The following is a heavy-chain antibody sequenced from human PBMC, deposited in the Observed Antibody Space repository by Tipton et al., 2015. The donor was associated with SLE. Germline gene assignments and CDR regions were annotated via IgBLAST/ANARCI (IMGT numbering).Heavy chain of an antibody. CDR2: IYYSGST. Sequence: TLSLTCTVSGGPISSGGYYWSWIRQHPGKGLEWIGYIYYSGSTYYNPSLKSRVTISVDTSKNQFSLKLSSVTAADTAVYYCAREAAAAGQFDYWGQGTLVTVSS. D-gene: IGHD6-13*01. CDR1: GGPISSGGYY. CDR3: AREAAAAGQFDY. J-gene: IGHJ4*02. V-gene: IGHV4-31*03.